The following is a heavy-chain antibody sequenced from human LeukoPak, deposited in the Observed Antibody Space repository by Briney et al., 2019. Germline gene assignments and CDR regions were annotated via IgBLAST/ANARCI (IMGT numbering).Heavy chain of an antibody. CDR3: ARGRYLTTGGGAAAGFLDY. V-gene: IGHV4-34*01. CDR2: INHSGNT. CDR1: GGSISDYY. Sequence: PSETLSLTCTISGGSISDYYWNWIRQPPGKGLEWIGEINHSGNTNYSPSLKSRVTISVDTSQNHFSLRLRSLTAADTAVYYCARGRYLTTGGGAAAGFLDYWGQGSLVTVSS. D-gene: IGHD6-13*01. J-gene: IGHJ4*02.